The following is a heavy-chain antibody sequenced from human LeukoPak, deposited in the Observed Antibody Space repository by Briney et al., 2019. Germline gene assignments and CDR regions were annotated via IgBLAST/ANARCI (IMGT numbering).Heavy chain of an antibody. CDR1: GFTFW. V-gene: IGHV3-7*01. CDR3: ARIYCSSTNCYRHFDY. CDR2: MKQDGSEK. J-gene: IGHJ4*02. Sequence: GGSLRLSCTASGFTFWMTWVRQAPGKGLEWVANMKQDGSEKYYVDSVKGRFTISRDNAKNSLYLQMNSLRAEDTAVYCCARIYCSSTNCYRHFDYWGQGTLVTVSS. D-gene: IGHD2-2*01.